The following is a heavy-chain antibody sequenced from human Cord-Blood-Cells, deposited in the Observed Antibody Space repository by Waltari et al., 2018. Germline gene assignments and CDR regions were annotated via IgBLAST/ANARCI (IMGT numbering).Heavy chain of an antibody. CDR1: GGSISSSSYY. V-gene: IGHV4-39*01. CDR3: ARPSYSSGWYDY. Sequence: QLQLQESGPGLVKPSETLSLTCTVSGGSISSSSYYWGWIRQPPGKGLEWIGSIYYSGSTYYNPSRKSRVTISVDTSKNQFSLKLSSVTAADTAVYYCARPSYSSGWYDYWGQGTLVTVSS. CDR2: IYYSGST. D-gene: IGHD6-19*01. J-gene: IGHJ4*02.